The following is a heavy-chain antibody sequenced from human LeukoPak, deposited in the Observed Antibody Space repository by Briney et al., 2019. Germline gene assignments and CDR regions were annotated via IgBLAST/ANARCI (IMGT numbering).Heavy chain of an antibody. D-gene: IGHD5-18*01. CDR1: GGSISSYY. J-gene: IGHJ4*02. V-gene: IGHV4-59*01. CDR2: IYYGGST. CDR3: ARATLYSYGLDYFDY. Sequence: PSETLSLTCTVSGGSISSYYWSWIRQPPGKGLEWIGYIYYGGSTNYNPSLKSRVTISVDTSKNQFSLKLSSVTAADTAVYYCARATLYSYGLDYFDYWGQGTLVTVSS.